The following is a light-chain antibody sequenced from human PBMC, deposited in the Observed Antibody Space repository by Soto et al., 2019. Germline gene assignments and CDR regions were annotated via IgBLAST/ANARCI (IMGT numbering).Light chain of an antibody. CDR3: QQYGSSLYWT. CDR1: QSVSSSY. V-gene: IGKV3-20*01. J-gene: IGKJ1*01. CDR2: GAS. Sequence: EIVLMQSPGALSLSQGERATLSCRASQSVSSSYLAWYQQKPGQTPRLLIYGASSRATGIPDRFSGSGSGTDFTLTISRLEPEDFAVYYCQQYGSSLYWTFGQGTKVDIK.